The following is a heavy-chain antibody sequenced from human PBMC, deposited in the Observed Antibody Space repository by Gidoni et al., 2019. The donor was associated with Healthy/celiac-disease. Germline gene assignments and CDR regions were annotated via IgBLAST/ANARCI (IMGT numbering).Heavy chain of an antibody. D-gene: IGHD4-17*01. J-gene: IGHJ4*02. V-gene: IGHV4-31*03. Sequence: VQLQESGPGLLKPSQTLSLTCTVSGGSISSGGYSWSWIRQHPGKGLEWLAYIYYSGSTYYNPSLKSRVTISVDTSKNQFSLKLSSVTAAYTAVYYCAREATVTEAVDFDYWGQGTLVTVSS. CDR1: GGSISSGGYS. CDR2: IYYSGST. CDR3: AREATVTEAVDFDY.